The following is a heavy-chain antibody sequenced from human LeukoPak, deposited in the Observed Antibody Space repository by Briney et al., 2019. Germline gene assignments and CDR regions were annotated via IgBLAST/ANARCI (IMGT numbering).Heavy chain of an antibody. CDR1: GYTFTSYG. CDR3: ARESLGSPFYGSGTVY. V-gene: IGHV1-18*01. J-gene: IGHJ4*02. CDR2: ISAYNGDT. D-gene: IGHD3-10*01. Sequence: ASVKVSCKASGYTFTSYGFTWVRQPPGQGLEWVGWISAYNGDTDYAQKFQGRVTMTTDTSTSTAYMELRSLRSDDTAVYYCARESLGSPFYGSGTVYWGQGALVTVSS.